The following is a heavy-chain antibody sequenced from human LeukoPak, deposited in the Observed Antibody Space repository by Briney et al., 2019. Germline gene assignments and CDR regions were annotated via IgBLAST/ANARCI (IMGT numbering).Heavy chain of an antibody. CDR2: ISSSGSTI. J-gene: IGHJ4*02. V-gene: IGHV3-11*01. CDR3: ARELPSIDYYDSSGYYYYFDY. Sequence: GRSLRLSCAASGFTFSDYYMSWIRQAPGKGLEWVSYISSSGSTIYYADSVKGRFTISRDNAKNSLYLQMNSLRAEDTAVYYCARELPSIDYYDSSGYYYYFDYWGQGTLVTVSS. CDR1: GFTFSDYY. D-gene: IGHD3-22*01.